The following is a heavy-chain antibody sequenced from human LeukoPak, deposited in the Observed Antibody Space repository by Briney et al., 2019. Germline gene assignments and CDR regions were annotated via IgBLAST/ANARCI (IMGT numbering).Heavy chain of an antibody. CDR1: EFTFSTYA. V-gene: IGHV3-23*01. D-gene: IGHD6-13*01. Sequence: GGSLRLSCAASEFTFSTYAMTWVRQAPGEGLEWVSTITATGGATYYADSVKGRFTISRDNSRNTLYLQMHSLRADGTAVYYCAKRPPYSSSWYVFDPWGQGTLVTVSS. CDR2: ITATGGAT. J-gene: IGHJ5*02. CDR3: AKRPPYSSSWYVFDP.